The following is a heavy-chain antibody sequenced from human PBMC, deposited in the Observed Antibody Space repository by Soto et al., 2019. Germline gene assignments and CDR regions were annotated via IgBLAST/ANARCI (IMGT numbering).Heavy chain of an antibody. CDR2: VYPGDSDT. J-gene: IGHJ6*02. D-gene: IGHD4-17*01. V-gene: IGHV5-51*01. CDR3: ARHRWDYGDYVYYYYGMDV. Sequence: GESLKISCKGSGYSFTSYWIGWVRQMPGKGLEWMGIVYPGDSDTRYSPSFQGQVTISADKSISTAYLQWSSLKASDTAMYYCARHRWDYGDYVYYYYGMDVWGQGTTVTVSS. CDR1: GYSFTSYW.